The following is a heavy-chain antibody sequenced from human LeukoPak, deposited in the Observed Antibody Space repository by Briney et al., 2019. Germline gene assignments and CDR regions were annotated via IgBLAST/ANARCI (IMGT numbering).Heavy chain of an antibody. CDR3: AREAY. Sequence: GGSLRLSCAASRFTFSNYWMSWVRQAPGKGLEWVANIKPDGREKYYVDSVKGRFTISRDNAKNSLFLQMNSLRAEDTAVYYCAREAYWGQGTLVTVSS. CDR2: IKPDGREK. J-gene: IGHJ4*02. V-gene: IGHV3-7*01. CDR1: RFTFSNYW.